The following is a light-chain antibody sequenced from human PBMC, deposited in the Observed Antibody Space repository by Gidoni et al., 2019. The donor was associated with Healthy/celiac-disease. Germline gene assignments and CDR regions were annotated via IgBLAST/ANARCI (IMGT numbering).Light chain of an antibody. J-gene: IGKJ1*01. CDR1: QSVSSY. CDR3: QQRSNWPPT. Sequence: EIVLTQSPATLSLSPGERATLSCRASQSVSSYLAWYQQKPGQAPRLLIYDASNRATGIPSMFSGSGSGTDFTLTISSLEPEDFAVYYCQQRSNWPPTFXXXTKVEIK. V-gene: IGKV3-11*01. CDR2: DAS.